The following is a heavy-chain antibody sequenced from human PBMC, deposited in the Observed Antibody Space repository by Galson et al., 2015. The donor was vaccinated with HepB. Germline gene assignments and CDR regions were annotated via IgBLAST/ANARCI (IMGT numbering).Heavy chain of an antibody. J-gene: IGHJ6*03. V-gene: IGHV1-2*06. CDR1: GYTFSDYF. D-gene: IGHD3-10*01. Sequence: SVKVSCKASGYTFSDYFIYWVRQAPGQGLEWMGRLNPTSGGANYAPKFQGRVTMTRDMSISTAYMELNSLRFDDTAMYFCARATINMVQVYHMDVWGKGTTVIVSS. CDR2: LNPTSGGA. CDR3: ARATINMVQVYHMDV.